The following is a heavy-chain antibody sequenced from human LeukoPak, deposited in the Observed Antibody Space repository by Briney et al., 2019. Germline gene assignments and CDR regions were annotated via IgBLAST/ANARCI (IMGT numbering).Heavy chain of an antibody. V-gene: IGHV1-3*01. Sequence: GASVKVSCKASGYTFTSYAMHWVRQAPGQRLEWMGWINAGNGNTKYSQKFQGRVTITRDTSASTAYMELTSLTSEDTAVYYCARASRGTTTPYYYMDVWGKGTTVTVSS. D-gene: IGHD2/OR15-2a*01. CDR1: GYTFTSYA. J-gene: IGHJ6*03. CDR3: ARASRGTTTPYYYMDV. CDR2: INAGNGNT.